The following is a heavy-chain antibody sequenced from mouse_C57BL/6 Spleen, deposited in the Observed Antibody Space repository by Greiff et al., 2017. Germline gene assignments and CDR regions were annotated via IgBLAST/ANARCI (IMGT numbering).Heavy chain of an antibody. J-gene: IGHJ4*01. D-gene: IGHD3-2*02. Sequence: VQLQQPGAELVRPGSSVKLSCKASGYTFTSYWMDWVKQRPGQGLEWIGNIYPSDSETHYNQKFKDKATLTVDKSSSTAYMQLSSLTSEDSAVYYCARQLRLQGAMDYWGQGTSVTVSS. V-gene: IGHV1-61*01. CDR3: ARQLRLQGAMDY. CDR1: GYTFTSYW. CDR2: IYPSDSET.